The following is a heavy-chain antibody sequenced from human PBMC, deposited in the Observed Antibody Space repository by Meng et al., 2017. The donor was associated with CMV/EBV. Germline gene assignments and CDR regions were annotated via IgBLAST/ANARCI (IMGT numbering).Heavy chain of an antibody. CDR2: ISWNSGSI. CDR3: ARYGYGDYYYYGMDV. CDR1: GFTFDDYA. J-gene: IGHJ6*02. Sequence: GGSLRLSCAASGFTFDDYAMHWVRQAPGKGLEWVSGISWNSGSIGYADSVKGRFTISRDNAKNSLYLQMNSLRAEDTAVYYCARYGYGDYYYYGMDVWGQGTTVTVSS. D-gene: IGHD4-17*01. V-gene: IGHV3-9*01.